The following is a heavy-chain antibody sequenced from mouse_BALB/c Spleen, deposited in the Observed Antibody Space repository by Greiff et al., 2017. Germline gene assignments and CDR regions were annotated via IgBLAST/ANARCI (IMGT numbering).Heavy chain of an antibody. Sequence: EVQVVESGGGLVKPGGSLKLSCAASGFAFSSYDMSWVRQTPEKRLEWVAYISSGGGSTYYPDTVKGRFTISRDNAKNTRYLQMNSLKSEDTAMYYCASQEEGYGNFYFDYWGQGTTLTVSS. CDR1: GFAFSSYD. CDR2: ISSGGGST. J-gene: IGHJ2*01. CDR3: ASQEEGYGNFYFDY. V-gene: IGHV5-12-1*01. D-gene: IGHD2-10*02.